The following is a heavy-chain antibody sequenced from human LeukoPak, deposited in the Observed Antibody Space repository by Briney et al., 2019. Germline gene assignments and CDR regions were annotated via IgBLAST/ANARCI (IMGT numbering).Heavy chain of an antibody. D-gene: IGHD3-22*01. Sequence: PGGSLRLSCVASGYTFSSYSLNGFLQAPGKGLGGVSSISSSSSYIYYADSVKGRFTISRDNAKNSLYLQMNSLRAEDTAVYYCARGYSSGYYYGNYWGQGTLVTVSS. CDR2: ISSSSSYI. J-gene: IGHJ4*02. CDR1: GYTFSSYS. CDR3: ARGYSSGYYYGNY. V-gene: IGHV3-21*01.